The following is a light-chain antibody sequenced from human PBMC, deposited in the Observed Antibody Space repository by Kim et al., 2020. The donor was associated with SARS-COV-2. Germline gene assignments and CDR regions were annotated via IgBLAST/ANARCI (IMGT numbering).Light chain of an antibody. V-gene: IGLV9-49*01. J-gene: IGLJ3*02. Sequence: CALSIGYSDYKVDWYQQRQGKGPRFVMRVAHGGIVGSKGDGIPDRFSVLGSGQNRYLTIKNIQEEDESDYNCEADNGNGSSFVRVFGGGTQLTVL. CDR2: VAHGGIVG. CDR1: IGYSDYK. CDR3: EADNGNGSSFVRV.